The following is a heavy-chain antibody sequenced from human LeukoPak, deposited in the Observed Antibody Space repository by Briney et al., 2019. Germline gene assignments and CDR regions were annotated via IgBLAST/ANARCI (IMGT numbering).Heavy chain of an antibody. V-gene: IGHV4-61*01. CDR1: GGSVSSGSYY. D-gene: IGHD3-16*02. Sequence: SETLSLTCTVSGGSVSSGSYYWSWIRQPPGKGLEWIGYIYYSGSTNYNPSLKSRVTISVDTSKNQFSLKLSSVTAADTAVYYCAKDQYDYVWGSYRRFDYWGQGTLVTVSS. CDR3: AKDQYDYVWGSYRRFDY. J-gene: IGHJ4*02. CDR2: IYYSGST.